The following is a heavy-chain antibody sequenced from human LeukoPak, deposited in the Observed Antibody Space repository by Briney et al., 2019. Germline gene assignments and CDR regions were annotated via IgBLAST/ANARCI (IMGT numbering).Heavy chain of an antibody. CDR3: ARASHYDSVWGSYES. J-gene: IGHJ5*02. CDR1: GYTFTGYY. Sequence: ASVKVSCKASGYTFTGYYMHWVRQAPGQGLEWMGWINPNSGGTNYAQKFQGRVTMTTDTSISTAYMELRRLRSDDTAVYYCARASHYDSVWGSYESWGQGTLVTVCS. CDR2: INPNSGGT. D-gene: IGHD3-16*01. V-gene: IGHV1-2*02.